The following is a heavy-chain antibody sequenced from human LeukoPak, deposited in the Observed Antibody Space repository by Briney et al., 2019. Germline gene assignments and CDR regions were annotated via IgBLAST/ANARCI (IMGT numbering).Heavy chain of an antibody. V-gene: IGHV1-3*01. Sequence: ASVKVPCKASGYTFTRYAMHWVRQAPGQRLEWMGWINAGNGNTKYSQKFQGRVTITRDTSASTAYMELSSLRSEDTAVYYCARDSKSTYGSGSYFSYWGQGTLVTVSS. CDR1: GYTFTRYA. D-gene: IGHD3-10*01. CDR3: ARDSKSTYGSGSYFSY. CDR2: INAGNGNT. J-gene: IGHJ4*02.